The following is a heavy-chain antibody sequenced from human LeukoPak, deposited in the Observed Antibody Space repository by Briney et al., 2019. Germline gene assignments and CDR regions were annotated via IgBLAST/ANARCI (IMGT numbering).Heavy chain of an antibody. V-gene: IGHV3-11*04. D-gene: IGHD2/OR15-2a*01. CDR2: ISSSGSTI. J-gene: IGHJ4*02. CDR3: ARERKEYGFDY. CDR1: GFTFSDYA. Sequence: GGSLRLSCVASGFTFSDYAMSWVRQAPGKGLEWVSYISSSGSTIYYADSVKGRFTISRDNAKNSLYLQMNSLRAEDTAVYYCARERKEYGFDYWGQGTLVTVSS.